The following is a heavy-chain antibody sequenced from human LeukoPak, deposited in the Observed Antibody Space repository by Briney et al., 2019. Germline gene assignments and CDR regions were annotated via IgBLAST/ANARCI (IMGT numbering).Heavy chain of an antibody. J-gene: IGHJ4*02. D-gene: IGHD3-22*01. V-gene: IGHV1-2*02. CDR2: INANSGGT. Sequence: GASVKVSCKASGYTFTGYYMHWVRQAPGQGLEWMGWINANSGGTNYAQKFQDRVTMTRDTSISTAYMELSRLRSDDTAVFYCARNTYYYDSSAGTFDFWGQGTLVTVSS. CDR1: GYTFTGYY. CDR3: ARNTYYYDSSAGTFDF.